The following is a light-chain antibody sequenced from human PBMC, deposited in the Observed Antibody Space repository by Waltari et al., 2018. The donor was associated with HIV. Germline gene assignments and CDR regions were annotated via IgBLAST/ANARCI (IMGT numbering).Light chain of an antibody. CDR2: DVS. J-gene: IGLJ3*02. Sequence: QAALTQPRSVSGSPGQSVTISCSGTSTDVHTSKYVSWYQQHPGKGPKLIIYDVSERPSGVPDRFSASKSGNTASLTISGLQAEDEADYYCCSFAGTWVFGGGTRVTVL. V-gene: IGLV2-11*01. CDR3: CSFAGTWV. CDR1: STDVHTSKY.